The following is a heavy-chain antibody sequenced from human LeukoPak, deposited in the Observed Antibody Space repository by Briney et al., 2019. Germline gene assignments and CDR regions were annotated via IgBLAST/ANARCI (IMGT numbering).Heavy chain of an antibody. CDR3: SRRLDY. Sequence: EGSLRLSCAASGFIFNNEWMDWVRQAPGKGLELVANIRADGTEKYYVDSVKGRFTISRDNAKNSLYLQLNSLRVEDTAVYYCSRRLDYWGQGTLVTVSS. V-gene: IGHV3-7*03. J-gene: IGHJ4*02. CDR1: GFIFNNEW. CDR2: IRADGTEK.